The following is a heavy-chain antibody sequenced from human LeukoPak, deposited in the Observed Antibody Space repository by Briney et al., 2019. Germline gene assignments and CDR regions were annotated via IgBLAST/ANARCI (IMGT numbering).Heavy chain of an antibody. J-gene: IGHJ6*02. CDR2: IHSSGNS. D-gene: IGHD2-15*01. V-gene: IGHV4-39*01. CDR1: GGSISGTDLY. Sequence: PSETLSLTCTVSGGSISGTDLYWGWIRQLPGKGLEWIGNIHSSGNSFCNPSLKSRVTISVDTSKNQFSLRLSSVAAADTAVYYCEKDSHLDVWGQGTTVTVSS. CDR3: EKDSHLDV.